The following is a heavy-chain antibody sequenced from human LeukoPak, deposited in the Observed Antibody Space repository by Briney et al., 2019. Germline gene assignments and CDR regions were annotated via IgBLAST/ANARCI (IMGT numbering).Heavy chain of an antibody. J-gene: IGHJ4*02. Sequence: GGSLRLSCAASGFTFSSYGMHWVRQAPGKGLEWVAAISYDGSNKYYADSVKGRFTISRDNSKNTLYLQMNSLRAEDTAVYYCARADIVATITEVDDFDYWGQGTLVTVSS. CDR3: ARADIVATITEVDDFDY. V-gene: IGHV3-30*03. CDR2: ISYDGSNK. CDR1: GFTFSSYG. D-gene: IGHD5-12*01.